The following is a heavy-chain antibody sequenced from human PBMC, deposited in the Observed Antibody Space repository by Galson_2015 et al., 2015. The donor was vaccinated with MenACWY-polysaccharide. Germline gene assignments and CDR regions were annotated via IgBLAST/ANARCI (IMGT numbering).Heavy chain of an antibody. V-gene: IGHV3-23*01. CDR2: IDSSGDFT. D-gene: IGHD2-15*01. CDR1: GFAFGSYT. J-gene: IGHJ2*01. CDR3: AKEGYTGARTKSFHL. Sequence: SLRLSCAASGFAFGSYTLVWVRQAPGRGLEWVSIIDSSGDFTYYADSVKGRFTISRDNSKNTLYLQMNSLRAEETALYYCAKEGYTGARTKSFHLWARGT.